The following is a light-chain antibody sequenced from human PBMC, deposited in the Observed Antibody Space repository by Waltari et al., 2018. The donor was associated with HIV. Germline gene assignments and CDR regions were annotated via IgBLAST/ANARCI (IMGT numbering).Light chain of an antibody. CDR1: SGHSTYA. V-gene: IGLV4-69*01. CDR3: QTWDSGIRV. J-gene: IGLJ3*02. Sequence: QVVLPQSPSASPFLGASVKLTCPLRSGHSTYALAWHQQPPEEGPRYLMKGSNDGRHNHGDGIPVRCPGSSSGAERYRNISRLQSDDEADYYCQTWDSGIRVVGGGTRLTVL. CDR2: GSNDGRH.